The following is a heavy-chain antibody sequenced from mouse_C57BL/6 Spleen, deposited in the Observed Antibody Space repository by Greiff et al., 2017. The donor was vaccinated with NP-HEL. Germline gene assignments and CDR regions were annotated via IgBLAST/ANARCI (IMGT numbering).Heavy chain of an antibody. CDR3: ARSRDYFDY. Sequence: QVQLKQPGAELVKPGASVKLSCKASGYTFTSYWMQWVKQRPGQGLKWIGEIDPSDSYTNYNQKFKGKATLTVDTSSSTAYMQLSSLTSEDSAVYYCARSRDYFDYWGKGTTLTVSS. J-gene: IGHJ2*01. V-gene: IGHV1-50*01. CDR1: GYTFTSYW. CDR2: IDPSDSYT.